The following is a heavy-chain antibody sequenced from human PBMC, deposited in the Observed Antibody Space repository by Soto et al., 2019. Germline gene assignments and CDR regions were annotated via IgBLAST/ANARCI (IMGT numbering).Heavy chain of an antibody. J-gene: IGHJ4*02. D-gene: IGHD3-10*01. Sequence: QLQLQESGPGLVKPSETLSLTCTVSGGSISSSSYYWGWIRQPPGKGLEWIGSIYYSGSTYYNPSLKSRVTISIDTSKNQLSLKLSSVTAADTAVYYCASGFGELLPYDYWGQGTLVTVSS. CDR3: ASGFGELLPYDY. CDR2: IYYSGST. V-gene: IGHV4-39*01. CDR1: GGSISSSSYY.